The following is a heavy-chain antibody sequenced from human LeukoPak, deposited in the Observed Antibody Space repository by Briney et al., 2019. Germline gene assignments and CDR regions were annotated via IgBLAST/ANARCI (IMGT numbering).Heavy chain of an antibody. Sequence: SETLSLTCTVSGGSISSGSYYWSWIRQPAGKGLEWVGRIYTSGSTNYNPSLKSRVTISVDASENQFSLKLSSVTAADTAVYYCARYYDILTGYYASGAFDIWGQGTMVTVSS. CDR2: IYTSGST. D-gene: IGHD3-9*01. V-gene: IGHV4-61*02. CDR3: ARYYDILTGYYASGAFDI. J-gene: IGHJ3*02. CDR1: GGSISSGSYY.